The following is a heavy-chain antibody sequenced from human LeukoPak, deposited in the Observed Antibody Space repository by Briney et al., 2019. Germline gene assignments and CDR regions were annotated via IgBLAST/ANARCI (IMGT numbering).Heavy chain of an antibody. J-gene: IGHJ3*02. V-gene: IGHV4-38-2*02. CDR1: GYSISSGYY. CDR2: IYHSGST. CDR3: ARTVDTVATADAFDI. Sequence: SETLSLTCTVSGYSISSGYYWGWIRQPPGKGLEWIGTIYHSGSTYYNPSLKGRVTISIDTSKNQFSLKLSSVTAADTAVYYCARTVDTVATADAFDIWGQGTMVTVSS. D-gene: IGHD5-12*01.